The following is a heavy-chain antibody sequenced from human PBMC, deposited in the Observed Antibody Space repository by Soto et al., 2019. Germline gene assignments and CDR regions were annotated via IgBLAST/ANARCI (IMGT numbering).Heavy chain of an antibody. J-gene: IGHJ4*02. Sequence: QIQLVQSGAEVKKPGASVKVSCKASGYTFTSYGISWVRQAPGXXXXXXXXXXAYSGNTNYAQKLQGRVTMTTDTXTXXXXXXXXXXXXXXXXXXXXXXXXXXXXXXXXXXXAGNDYWGQGTLVTVSS. CDR1: GYTFTSYG. CDR3: XXXXXXXXXXXXXXXAGNDY. V-gene: IGHV1-18*01. CDR2: XXAYSGNT.